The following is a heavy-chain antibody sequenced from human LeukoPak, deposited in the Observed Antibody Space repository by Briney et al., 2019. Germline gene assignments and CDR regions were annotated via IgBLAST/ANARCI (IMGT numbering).Heavy chain of an antibody. CDR3: ARDRGEYCSGGSCYKGDAFDI. V-gene: IGHV4-61*01. CDR2: IYYSGST. J-gene: IGHJ3*02. CDR1: GGSISSSSYY. D-gene: IGHD2-15*01. Sequence: SETLSLTCTVSGGSISSSSYYWGWIRQPPGKGLEWIGYIYYSGSTNYNPSLKSRVTISVDTSKNQFSLKLSSVTAADTAVYYCARDRGEYCSGGSCYKGDAFDIWGQGTMVTVSS.